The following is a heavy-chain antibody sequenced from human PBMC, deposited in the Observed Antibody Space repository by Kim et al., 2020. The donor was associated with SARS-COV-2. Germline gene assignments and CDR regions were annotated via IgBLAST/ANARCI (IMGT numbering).Heavy chain of an antibody. Sequence: ASVKVSCKASGYTFTSYAMNWVRQAPGQGLEWMGWINTNTGNPTYAQGFTGRFVFSLDTSVSTAYLQISSLKAEDTAVYYCARDELDSLRWRRRADWFDPWGQGTLVTVSS. J-gene: IGHJ5*02. CDR2: INTNTGNP. V-gene: IGHV7-4-1*02. CDR3: ARDELDSLRWRRRADWFDP. D-gene: IGHD4-17*01. CDR1: GYTFTSYA.